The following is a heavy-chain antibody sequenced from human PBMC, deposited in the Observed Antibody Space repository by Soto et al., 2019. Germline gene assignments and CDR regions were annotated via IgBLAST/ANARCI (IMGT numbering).Heavy chain of an antibody. V-gene: IGHV1-69*13. Sequence: SVKVSCKASGGTFSSYAISWVRQAPGQGLEWMGGIIPIFGTANYAQKFQGRVTITADESTSTAYMELSSLRSEDTAVYYCARPKGSYSSGYYYFDYWGQGTLVTVSS. CDR3: ARPKGSYSSGYYYFDY. D-gene: IGHD6-19*01. J-gene: IGHJ4*02. CDR2: IIPIFGTA. CDR1: GGTFSSYA.